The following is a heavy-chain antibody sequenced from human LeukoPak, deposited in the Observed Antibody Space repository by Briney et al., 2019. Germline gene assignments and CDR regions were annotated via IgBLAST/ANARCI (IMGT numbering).Heavy chain of an antibody. V-gene: IGHV3-23*01. CDR3: AKGGSNGDYSNY. Sequence: QPGGSLRLSCAASGFIFKLYWMHWVRQAPGKGLEWVSEISGSGDGTHYADSVKGRFTISRDNSKNTLYLQMNSLRAEDTAVYYCAKGGSNGDYSNYWGQGTLVTVSS. D-gene: IGHD4-17*01. CDR2: ISGSGDGT. J-gene: IGHJ4*02. CDR1: GFIFKLYW.